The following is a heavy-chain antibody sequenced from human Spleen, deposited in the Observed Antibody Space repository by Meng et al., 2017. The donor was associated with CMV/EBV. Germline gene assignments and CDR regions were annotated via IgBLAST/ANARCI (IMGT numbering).Heavy chain of an antibody. CDR3: TTTYYDSPAGY. CDR2: IKSKPNGGTL. J-gene: IGHJ4*02. D-gene: IGHD3-16*01. CDR1: GFTFSNAW. V-gene: IGHV3-15*01. Sequence: GGSLRLSCAASGFTFSNAWMSWVRQAPGKGLEWVGRIKSKPNGGTLHYAAPVKSRFTISRDDSYNTVYLHMNSLKTEDTAVYYCTTTYYDSPAGYWGQGTLVTVSS.